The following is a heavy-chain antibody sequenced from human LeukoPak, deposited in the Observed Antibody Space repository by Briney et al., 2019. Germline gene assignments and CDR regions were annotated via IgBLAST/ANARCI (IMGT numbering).Heavy chain of an antibody. Sequence: PSETLSLTCTVSGYSISSGYYWGWIRQPPGKGLEWIGSIYHSGSTYYNPSLKSRVTISVDTSKNQFSLKLSSVTAADTAVYYCARSRPVLMVYAAIPMFDPWGQGTLVTVSS. V-gene: IGHV4-38-2*02. CDR3: ARSRPVLMVYAAIPMFDP. CDR1: GYSISSGYY. CDR2: IYHSGST. D-gene: IGHD2-8*01. J-gene: IGHJ5*02.